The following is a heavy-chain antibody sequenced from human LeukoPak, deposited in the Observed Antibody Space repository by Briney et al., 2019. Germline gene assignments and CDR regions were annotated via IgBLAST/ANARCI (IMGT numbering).Heavy chain of an antibody. CDR2: ISGSGVNT. CDR1: GFTFDNYA. Sequence: GGSLRLSCAASGFTFDNYAMNWVRQAPGKGLEWVLGISGSGVNTYYADSVKGRFTISRDNSKNTLYLQMNSLRAEDTAVYYCAREGGTMIVVVIYYFDYWGQGTLVTVSS. J-gene: IGHJ4*02. CDR3: AREGGTMIVVVIYYFDY. D-gene: IGHD3-22*01. V-gene: IGHV3-23*01.